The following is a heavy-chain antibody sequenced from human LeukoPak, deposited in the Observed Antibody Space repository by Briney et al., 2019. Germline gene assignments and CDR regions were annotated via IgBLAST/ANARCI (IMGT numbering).Heavy chain of an antibody. V-gene: IGHV3-30*01. CDR2: ISYDGSNK. Sequence: GSLRLSCGASGFTFSSYAMHWVRQAPGKGLEWGAVISYDGSNKYYADSVKGRFTISRDNSKNTLYLQMNSLRAEDTAVYYCAKGYYYDSSGYLDVWGKGTTVTVSS. CDR1: GFTFSSYA. J-gene: IGHJ6*04. D-gene: IGHD3-22*01. CDR3: AKGYYYDSSGYLDV.